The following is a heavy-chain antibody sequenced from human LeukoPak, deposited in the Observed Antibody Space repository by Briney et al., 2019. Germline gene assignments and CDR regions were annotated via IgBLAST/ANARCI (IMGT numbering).Heavy chain of an antibody. CDR2: ISASGDVT. J-gene: IGHJ4*02. CDR1: RFSFSAYP. V-gene: IGHV3-23*01. Sequence: GGSLRLSCAASRFSFSAYPMGWVRRAPGKGLEWVSGISASGDVTFHADPVKGRFTISRDNSKNTLYLHMNSLRAEDTAVYYCAKDPPGSRIIMAAFDYWGQGTLVTVSS. CDR3: AKDPPGSRIIMAAFDY. D-gene: IGHD3-10*01.